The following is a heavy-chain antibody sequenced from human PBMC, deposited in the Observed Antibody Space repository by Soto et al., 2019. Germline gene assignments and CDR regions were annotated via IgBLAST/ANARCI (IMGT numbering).Heavy chain of an antibody. D-gene: IGHD5-18*01. Sequence: GGSLRLSCAASGFTFSSYGMHWVRQAPGKGPEWVAVIWYDGSNKYYADSVKGRFTISRDNSKNTLYLQMNSLRAEDTAVYYCARDFGYSYGSLHYWGQGTLVTVSS. J-gene: IGHJ4*02. CDR2: IWYDGSNK. CDR1: GFTFSSYG. V-gene: IGHV3-33*01. CDR3: ARDFGYSYGSLHY.